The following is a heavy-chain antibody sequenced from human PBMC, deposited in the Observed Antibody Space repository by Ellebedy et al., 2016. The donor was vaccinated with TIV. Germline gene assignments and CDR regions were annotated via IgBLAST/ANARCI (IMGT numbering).Heavy chain of an antibody. V-gene: IGHV3-23*01. D-gene: IGHD3-3*01. Sequence: GESLKISXAASGFTFSSYSMNWVRQAPGKGLEWVSAISGSGGSTYYADSVKGRFTISRDNSKNTLYLQMNSLRAEDTAVYYCAKEWFLDYYYYGMDVWGQGTTVTVSS. CDR1: GFTFSSYS. CDR2: ISGSGGST. J-gene: IGHJ6*02. CDR3: AKEWFLDYYYYGMDV.